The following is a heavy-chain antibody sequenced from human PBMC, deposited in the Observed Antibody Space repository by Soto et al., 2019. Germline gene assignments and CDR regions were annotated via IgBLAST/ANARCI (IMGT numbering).Heavy chain of an antibody. J-gene: IGHJ4*02. D-gene: IGHD3-22*01. V-gene: IGHV1-18*01. CDR1: GYTFTSYG. Sequence: ASVKVSCKASGYTFTSYGISWVRQAPGQGLEWMGWISAYNGNTNYAQKLQGRVTMTTDTSTSTAYMELRSLRSDDTAVYYCARVLHYYDSSGPTDFLYWGQGPLVTVFS. CDR2: ISAYNGNT. CDR3: ARVLHYYDSSGPTDFLY.